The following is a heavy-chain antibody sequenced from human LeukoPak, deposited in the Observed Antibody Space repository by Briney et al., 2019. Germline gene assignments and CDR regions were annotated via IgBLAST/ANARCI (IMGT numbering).Heavy chain of an antibody. Sequence: PGTLSLTSTHPGGSPSSYNWCWIRPPPGRGLGRIGYIYYSGSTNYNTSLKSRVTISVDTSKNQFSLKLSSVTAADTAVYYCARTYSSGVFDIWGQGTMVTVSS. CDR1: GGSPSSYN. J-gene: IGHJ3*02. CDR3: ARTYSSGVFDI. CDR2: IYYSGST. D-gene: IGHD5-18*01. V-gene: IGHV4-59*08.